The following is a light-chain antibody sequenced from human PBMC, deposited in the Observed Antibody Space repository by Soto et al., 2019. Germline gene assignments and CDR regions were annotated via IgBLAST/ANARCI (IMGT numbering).Light chain of an antibody. J-gene: IGKJ5*01. V-gene: IGKV3-11*01. CDR1: QTIRGL. CDR2: DTS. Sequence: EVVLTQSPATLSLSPGERATLSCTTSQTIRGLLAWYQQRPGQAPRLLIYDTSNRATGVPARSSGSGSGTDFTLTISSLEPADFGVYYCQQRHNWPITFGQGTRLEI. CDR3: QQRHNWPIT.